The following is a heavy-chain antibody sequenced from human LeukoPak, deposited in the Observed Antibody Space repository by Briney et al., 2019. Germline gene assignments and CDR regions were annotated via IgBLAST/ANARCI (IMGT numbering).Heavy chain of an antibody. V-gene: IGHV3-64*01. Sequence: GGSLRFSCAASGFTFSTYAMHWVRQAPGKGLEYVSAISSNGGSTYYANSVKGRFTISRDNSKNTLYLHMGSLRAEDMAVYYCARRGSYYGDSMDYWGQGTLVTVSS. D-gene: IGHD1-26*01. J-gene: IGHJ4*02. CDR2: ISSNGGST. CDR3: ARRGSYYGDSMDY. CDR1: GFTFSTYA.